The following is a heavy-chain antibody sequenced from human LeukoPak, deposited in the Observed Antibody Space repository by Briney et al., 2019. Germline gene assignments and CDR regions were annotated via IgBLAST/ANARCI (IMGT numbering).Heavy chain of an antibody. Sequence: PGGSLRLSCAASGFTFSTYWMGWVRQAPGRGLEWVANIKPDGSDKYYVDSVKGRFTISRDNSKNTLYLQMNSLRAEDTAVYYCARVRYCSSTSCYAWFDYWGQGTLVTVSS. V-gene: IGHV3-7*05. J-gene: IGHJ4*02. CDR1: GFTFSTYW. D-gene: IGHD2-2*01. CDR2: IKPDGSDK. CDR3: ARVRYCSSTSCYAWFDY.